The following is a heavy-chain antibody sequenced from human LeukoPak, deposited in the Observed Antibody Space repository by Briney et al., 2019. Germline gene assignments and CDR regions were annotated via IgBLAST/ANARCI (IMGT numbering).Heavy chain of an antibody. CDR1: GGTFSSYA. CDR3: ARCSPGDSSNFYAVLQY. CDR2: IIPVFGTT. V-gene: IGHV1-69*06. Sequence: SVKVSCKASGGTFSSYAVSWVRLTPGQGLEWLGRIIPVFGTTTYAQKFQAKVTMTADKSTNTAYLEISSLTSDDTAVYYCARCSPGDSSNFYAVLQYWGQGTQVTVST. J-gene: IGHJ4*02. D-gene: IGHD3-22*01.